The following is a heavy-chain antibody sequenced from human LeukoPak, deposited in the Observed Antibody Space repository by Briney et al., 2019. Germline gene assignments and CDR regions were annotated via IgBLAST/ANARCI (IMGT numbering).Heavy chain of an antibody. Sequence: PGGSLRLSCAASGFTFDDYAMHWVRQAPGKGLEWVSGISWNSGSIGYADSVKGRFTISRDNAKNSLYLQMNSLRAEDTALYYCAKDRRDGGYYYVGAFDIWGQGTKVTVSS. J-gene: IGHJ3*02. V-gene: IGHV3-9*01. CDR1: GFTFDDYA. D-gene: IGHD3-22*01. CDR3: AKDRRDGGYYYVGAFDI. CDR2: ISWNSGSI.